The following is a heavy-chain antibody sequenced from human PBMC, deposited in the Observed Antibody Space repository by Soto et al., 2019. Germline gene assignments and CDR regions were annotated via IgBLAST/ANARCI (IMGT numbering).Heavy chain of an antibody. V-gene: IGHV3-11*01. CDR3: ARSPEAVSGWWYYFDY. CDR1: GFTFSDYY. CDR2: ISSSGSTI. Sequence: QVQLVESGGGLVKPGGSLRLSCAASGFTFSDYYMSWIRQAPGKGLEWVSYISSSGSTIYYADSVKGRFTISRDNAKNSWYLQMNGLRAEDTAVYCCARSPEAVSGWWYYFDYWGQGTLVTVSS. J-gene: IGHJ4*02. D-gene: IGHD2-15*01.